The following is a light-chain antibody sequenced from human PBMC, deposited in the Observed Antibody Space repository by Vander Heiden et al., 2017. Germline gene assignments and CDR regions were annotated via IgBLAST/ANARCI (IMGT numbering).Light chain of an antibody. Sequence: QSVLTQPPSASGTPGQRVTISCSGSSSNIGSNTVNWYQQLPGTAPKLLIDSNNQRPSGVPDRFSSSTSGTSASPAISVLPSEDEAYYYCAAWDDSLNGLVFGGGTKLTVL. CDR2: SNN. CDR1: SSNIGSNT. V-gene: IGLV1-44*01. J-gene: IGLJ2*01. CDR3: AAWDDSLNGLV.